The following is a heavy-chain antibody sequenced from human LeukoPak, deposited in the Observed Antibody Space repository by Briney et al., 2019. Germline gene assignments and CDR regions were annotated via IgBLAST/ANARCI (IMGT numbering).Heavy chain of an antibody. CDR2: ISYDGSNK. CDR3: ARDMGSGYDLGPFDY. CDR1: GFTFSSYA. Sequence: TGGSLRLSCAASGFTFSSYAMHWVRQAPGEGLEWVAVISYDGSNKYYADSVKGRFTISRDNSKNTLYLQMNSLRAEDTAVYYCARDMGSGYDLGPFDYWGQGTLVTVSS. V-gene: IGHV3-30*04. J-gene: IGHJ4*02. D-gene: IGHD5-12*01.